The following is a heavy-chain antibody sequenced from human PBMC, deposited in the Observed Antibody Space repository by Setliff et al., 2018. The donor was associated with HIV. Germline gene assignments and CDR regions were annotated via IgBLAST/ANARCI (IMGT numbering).Heavy chain of an antibody. CDR2: IWYDGSNK. D-gene: IGHD6-19*01. CDR3: ARDPAMSGWALAD. Sequence: GESLRLSCAASGFTFKTDAMHWVRQAPGKGLEWVAFIWYDGSNKEYGDSVKGRFTISRDNSKNMVYLEMNNLRGEDSAVYYCARDPAMSGWALADWGQGTQVTVSS. V-gene: IGHV3-33*01. CDR1: GFTFKTDA. J-gene: IGHJ4*02.